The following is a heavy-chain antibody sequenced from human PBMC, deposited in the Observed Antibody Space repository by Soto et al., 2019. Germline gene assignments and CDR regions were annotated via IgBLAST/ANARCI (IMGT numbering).Heavy chain of an antibody. Sequence: EVQLVESGGGLVKPGGSLRLSCAASGFTFISYSMNWVRQAPGKGLEWVSSISSSSSYVYYADSVKGRFTISRDNAKNSLYLQMNSLRAEDTAVYYCAREANYPNWFDPWGQGTLVTVSS. J-gene: IGHJ5*02. CDR3: AREANYPNWFDP. CDR1: GFTFISYS. V-gene: IGHV3-21*01. D-gene: IGHD1-7*01. CDR2: ISSSSSYV.